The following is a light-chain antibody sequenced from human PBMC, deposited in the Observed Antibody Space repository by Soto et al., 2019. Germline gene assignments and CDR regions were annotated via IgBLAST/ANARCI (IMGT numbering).Light chain of an antibody. Sequence: QSALAQPVSVSGSPGQSITISCTGTSSDIGAHNYVSWYQQYHGKAPKLMIFDVSARPSGVPDRFSGSKSGNTASLTISGLQAEDEADYYCCSFAGSYTWVFGGGTKVTVL. CDR2: DVS. J-gene: IGLJ3*02. V-gene: IGLV2-11*01. CDR3: CSFAGSYTWV. CDR1: SSDIGAHNY.